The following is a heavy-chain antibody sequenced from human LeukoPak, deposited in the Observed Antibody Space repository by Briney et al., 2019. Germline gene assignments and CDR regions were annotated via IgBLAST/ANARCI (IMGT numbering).Heavy chain of an antibody. Sequence: SETLSLTCAVYGGSFSGYYWSWIRQPPGKGLAWIGEINHSGSTNYNPSLKSRVTISVDTSKNQFSLKLSSVTAADTAVYYCARGNMVRGAFDYWGQGTLVTVSS. CDR2: INHSGST. CDR1: GGSFSGYY. D-gene: IGHD3-10*01. V-gene: IGHV4-34*01. J-gene: IGHJ4*02. CDR3: ARGNMVRGAFDY.